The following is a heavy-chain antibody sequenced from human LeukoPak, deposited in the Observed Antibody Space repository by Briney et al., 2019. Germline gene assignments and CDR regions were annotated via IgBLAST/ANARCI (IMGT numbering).Heavy chain of an antibody. CDR3: AKESYYYDSSGYYYVKYFQH. D-gene: IGHD3-22*01. Sequence: GRSLRLSCAASGCTFSSYGMHWVRQAPGKGLEWVAVIYHDGSNKYYADSVKGRFTISRDNSKNTLNLQMNRLRAEDTAVYCCAKESYYYDSSGYYYVKYFQHWGQGTLVTVSS. V-gene: IGHV3-30*18. J-gene: IGHJ1*01. CDR1: GCTFSSYG. CDR2: IYHDGSNK.